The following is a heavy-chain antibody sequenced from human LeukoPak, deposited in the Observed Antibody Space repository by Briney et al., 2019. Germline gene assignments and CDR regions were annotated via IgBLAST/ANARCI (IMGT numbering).Heavy chain of an antibody. D-gene: IGHD2-2*01. CDR3: ARLTRHIVVVPAAMPQFDP. Sequence: SETLSLTCAVYGGSFSGYYWSWIRPPPGKGLEWIGEINHRGSTNYNPSLKSRVTISVDTSKNQFSLKLSSVTAADTAVYYCARLTRHIVVVPAAMPQFDPWGQGTLVTVSS. CDR1: GGSFSGYY. V-gene: IGHV4-34*01. CDR2: INHRGST. J-gene: IGHJ5*02.